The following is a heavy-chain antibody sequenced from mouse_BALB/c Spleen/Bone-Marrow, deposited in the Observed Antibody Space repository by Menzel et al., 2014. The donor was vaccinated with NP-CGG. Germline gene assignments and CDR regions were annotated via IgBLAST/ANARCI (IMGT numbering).Heavy chain of an antibody. D-gene: IGHD1-2*01. Sequence: VQLQQSGGGLVQPGGSLKLSCAASGFGFSRYWMSWVRQAPGKGLEWIGEINPDSSTINYTPSLKDKFIISRDNAKNTLYLQMSKVRSEDTALYYCARLDYYGYEAYWGQGTLVTVSA. V-gene: IGHV4-1*02. CDR1: GFGFSRYW. CDR3: ARLDYYGYEAY. J-gene: IGHJ3*01. CDR2: INPDSSTI.